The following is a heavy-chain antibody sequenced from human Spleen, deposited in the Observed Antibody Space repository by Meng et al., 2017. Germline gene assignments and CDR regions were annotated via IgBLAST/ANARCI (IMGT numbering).Heavy chain of an antibody. V-gene: IGHV4-34*01. J-gene: IGHJ2*01. CDR1: GGSFSGYY. Sequence: QVQPQQWGAGLLKPSETLSLTFAVYGGSFSGYYWSWIRQPPGKGLEWIGEINHSGSTNYNPSLKSRVTISVDTSKNQFSLKLSSVTAADTAAYYCVFDSSGDWYFDLWGRGTLVTVSS. CDR2: INHSGST. D-gene: IGHD3-22*01. CDR3: VFDSSGDWYFDL.